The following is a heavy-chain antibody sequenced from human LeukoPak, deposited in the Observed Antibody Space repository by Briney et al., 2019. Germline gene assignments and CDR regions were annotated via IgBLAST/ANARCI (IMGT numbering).Heavy chain of an antibody. CDR2: VSPTGSDI. V-gene: IGHV3-23*01. CDR3: AKVLHIVVVIAD. CDR1: GFTFRSYA. J-gene: IGHJ4*02. Sequence: GGSLRLSCAASGFTFRSYAMGWVRQAPGKGLEWVAAVSPTGSDIYYADSVKGRFTISRDNSKNTLYLQMSSLRADDTAVYYCAKVLHIVVVIADWGQGTLVTVSS. D-gene: IGHD2-21*01.